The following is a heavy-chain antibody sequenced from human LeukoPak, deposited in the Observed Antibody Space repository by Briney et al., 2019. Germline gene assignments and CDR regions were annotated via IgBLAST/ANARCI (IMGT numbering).Heavy chain of an antibody. V-gene: IGHV4-61*01. CDR2: IYYSGTT. J-gene: IGHJ4*02. CDR1: GGSVSSGSYY. D-gene: IGHD1-7*01. Sequence: KPSETLSLTCTVSGGSVSSGSYYWSWIRQPPGKGLEGIGYIYYSGTTNYNPSLKSRVTISVDTSKNQFSLKLSSVTAADTAVYYCARDSYNWNYGVDYWGQGTLVTVSS. CDR3: ARDSYNWNYGVDY.